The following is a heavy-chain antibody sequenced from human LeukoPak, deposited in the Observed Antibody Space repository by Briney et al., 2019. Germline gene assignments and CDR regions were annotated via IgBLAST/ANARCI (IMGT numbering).Heavy chain of an antibody. V-gene: IGHV4-38-2*01. D-gene: IGHD6-6*01. CDR1: GYSISSGYY. J-gene: IGHJ4*02. CDR3: ARLLPDSSSCFDY. Sequence: PSETLSLTCDVSGYSISSGYYWGWIRQPPGKGLEWIGSIYHSGSTYYNPSLKSRVTISVDTSKNQFSLKLSSVTAADTAVYYCARLLPDSSSCFDYWGQGTLVTVSS. CDR2: IYHSGST.